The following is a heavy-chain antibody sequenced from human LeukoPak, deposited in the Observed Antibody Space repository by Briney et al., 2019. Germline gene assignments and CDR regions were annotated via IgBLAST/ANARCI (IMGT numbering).Heavy chain of an antibody. CDR2: IYYSGST. CDR1: GFIFDDHG. D-gene: IGHD3-9*01. V-gene: IGHV4-59*08. J-gene: IGHJ4*02. CDR3: ASRAAAYYDILTGSEDYYFDY. Sequence: GSLRLSCAASGFIFDDHGMSWIRQPPGKGLEWIGYIYYSGSTNYNPSLKSRVTISVDTSKNQFSLKLSSVTAADTAVYYCASRAAAYYDILTGSEDYYFDYWGQGTLVTVSS.